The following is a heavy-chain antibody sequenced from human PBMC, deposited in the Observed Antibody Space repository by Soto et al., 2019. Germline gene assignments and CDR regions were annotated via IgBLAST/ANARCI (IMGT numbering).Heavy chain of an antibody. Sequence: LRLSGAASGFTFSNYAMDWVRQAPGKGLELVAVISCDGNHKDCADSVKGRFTISRDNSKNTLYLQMNSLRAEDTAVYYCARGRLRWIPQDSMGDFAYWGQGTLVNVSS. D-gene: IGHD5-18*01. CDR2: ISCDGNHK. CDR3: ARGRLRWIPQDSMGDFAY. CDR1: GFTFSNYA. V-gene: IGHV3-30-3*01. J-gene: IGHJ4*02.